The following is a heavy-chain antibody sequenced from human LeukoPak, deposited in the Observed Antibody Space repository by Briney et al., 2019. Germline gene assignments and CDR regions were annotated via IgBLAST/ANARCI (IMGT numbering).Heavy chain of an antibody. CDR1: GFTFSSYG. J-gene: IGHJ4*02. CDR3: AKDRITMVREYYFDY. V-gene: IGHV3-23*01. D-gene: IGHD3-10*01. Sequence: GGSLRLSCAASGFTFSSYGMSWVRQAPGKGLEWVSAISGSGGSTYYADSVKGRFTISRDNSKNTLYLQMNSLRAEDTAVYYCAKDRITMVREYYFDYWGQGTLVTVSS. CDR2: ISGSGGST.